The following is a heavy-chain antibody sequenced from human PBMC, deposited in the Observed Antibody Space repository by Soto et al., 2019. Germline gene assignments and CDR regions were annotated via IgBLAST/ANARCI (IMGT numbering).Heavy chain of an antibody. CDR1: GGSFSGYY. CDR2: INHSGST. CDR3: ARGRDSSGWYGGWFDP. J-gene: IGHJ5*02. Sequence: SETLSLTCAVYGGSFSGYYWSWIRQPPGKGLEWIGEINHSGSTNYNPSLKSRVTISVDTSKNQFSLKLSSVTAADTAVYYCARGRDSSGWYGGWFDPWGQGTLVTVSS. V-gene: IGHV4-34*01. D-gene: IGHD6-19*01.